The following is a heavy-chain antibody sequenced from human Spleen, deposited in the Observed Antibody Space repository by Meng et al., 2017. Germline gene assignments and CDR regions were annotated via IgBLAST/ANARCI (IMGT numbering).Heavy chain of an antibody. V-gene: IGHV3-7*01. CDR1: GFTFSSYW. D-gene: IGHD3-10*01. CDR2: IKQDGSEK. Sequence: WGSLRLSCAASGFTFSSYWMSWVRQAPGKGLEWVANIKQDGSEKYYVDSVKGRFTISRDNAKNSLYLQMNSLRAEDTAVYYCARDGYYGSSPDAFDIWGQGTMVTVSS. J-gene: IGHJ3*02. CDR3: ARDGYYGSSPDAFDI.